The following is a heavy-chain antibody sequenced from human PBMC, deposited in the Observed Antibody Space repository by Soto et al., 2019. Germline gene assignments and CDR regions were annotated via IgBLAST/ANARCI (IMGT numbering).Heavy chain of an antibody. V-gene: IGHV1-69*13. J-gene: IGHJ6*02. CDR3: AREVVDYYYYYGMDV. CDR1: GGTFSSYA. D-gene: IGHD2-21*01. CDR2: IIPIFGTA. Sequence: GASVKVSCKASGGTFSSYAISWVRQAPGQGLEWMGGIIPIFGTANYAQKFQGRVTITADESTSTAYMELSSLRSEDTAVYYCAREVVDYYYYYGMDVWGQGTTVTVSS.